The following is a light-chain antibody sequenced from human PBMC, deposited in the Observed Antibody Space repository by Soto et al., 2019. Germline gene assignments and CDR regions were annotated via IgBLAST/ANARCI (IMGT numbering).Light chain of an antibody. J-gene: IGKJ1*01. CDR3: QQYHIYSGT. Sequence: DIQMTQSPSTLSASVGDGVTITCRASETIDSWLAWYQQRPGKPPNLLIYKASTLASGVPSRFSGSGSGTEFTLTINSLQPDDFATYYCQQYHIYSGTFXQGTKVDIK. CDR2: KAS. CDR1: ETIDSW. V-gene: IGKV1-5*03.